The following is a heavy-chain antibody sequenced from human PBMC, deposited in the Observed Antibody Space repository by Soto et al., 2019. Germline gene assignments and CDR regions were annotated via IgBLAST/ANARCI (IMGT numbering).Heavy chain of an antibody. D-gene: IGHD3-3*01. Sequence: EVKLLESGGGLAQPGGSLRLSCVGSGFTFDSYAISWVRQAPGERLQWIAAISGSADGTDYAHSVRGRFTISRDNAKKTVHMQMDCLRVEDTAVYFCAEDSVGGYSFWSGYYSDGLDFWGQGTLVSVSS. CDR3: AEDSVGGYSFWSGYYSDGLDF. CDR1: GFTFDSYA. V-gene: IGHV3-23*01. J-gene: IGHJ4*02. CDR2: ISGSADGT.